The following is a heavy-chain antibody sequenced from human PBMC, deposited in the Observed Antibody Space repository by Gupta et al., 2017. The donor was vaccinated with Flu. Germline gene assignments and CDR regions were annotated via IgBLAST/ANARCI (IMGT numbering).Heavy chain of an antibody. J-gene: IGHJ6*02. CDR3: VKHTGSYYYRYGFDV. Sequence: YAVSWCSKATGKGLEGVSSNRDRGGTTSYGNWVRGRVTISRDNSMSTVGLKMISLKADYTAVYDCVKHTGSYYYRYGFDVWGRGTTGAVSS. CDR1: YA. CDR2: NRDRGGTT. V-gene: IGHV3-23*01. D-gene: IGHD3-10*01.